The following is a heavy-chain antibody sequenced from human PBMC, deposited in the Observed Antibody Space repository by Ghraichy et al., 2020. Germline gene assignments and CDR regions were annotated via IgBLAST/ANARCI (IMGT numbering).Heavy chain of an antibody. CDR1: GFTFSTYE. CDR2: IGGSGTII. J-gene: IGHJ3*02. CDR3: AREGHWNYGIASDI. Sequence: GESLNISCAASGFTFSTYEMNWVRQAPGKGLEWVSYIGGSGTIIYYADSVKGRFTISRDNAKSSLYLQMNSLRAEDTAVYYCAREGHWNYGIASDIWGQGTMVTVSS. D-gene: IGHD1-7*01. V-gene: IGHV3-48*03.